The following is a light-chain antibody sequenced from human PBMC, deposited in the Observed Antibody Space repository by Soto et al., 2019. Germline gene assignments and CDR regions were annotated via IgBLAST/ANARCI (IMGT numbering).Light chain of an antibody. V-gene: IGKV3-15*01. CDR3: QQYNNWPLP. CDR1: QSVGST. Sequence: ETVMTQSPATLSVSPGERATLSCRASQSVGSTLAWYQQKPGQAPRLLIYGASTRANGIPARFSGSGSGTEFTLTISSLQSEDFAVYYCQQYNNWPLPFGGGTKVEIK. CDR2: GAS. J-gene: IGKJ4*01.